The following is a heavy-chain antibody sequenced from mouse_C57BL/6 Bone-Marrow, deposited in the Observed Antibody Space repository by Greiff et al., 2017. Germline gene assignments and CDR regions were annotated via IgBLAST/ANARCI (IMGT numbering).Heavy chain of an antibody. V-gene: IGHV1-81*01. CDR1: GYTFTSYG. CDR3: ARVGAYYRDFDD. J-gene: IGHJ2*01. D-gene: IGHD2-14*01. Sequence: QVQLQQSGAELARPGASVKLSCKASGYTFTSYGISWVKQRTGQGLEWIGEIYPRSGNTYYNEKFKGKATLTADKSSRTAYMELSSLTSEDSAVYVCARVGAYYRDFDDWGQGTTLTVSS. CDR2: IYPRSGNT.